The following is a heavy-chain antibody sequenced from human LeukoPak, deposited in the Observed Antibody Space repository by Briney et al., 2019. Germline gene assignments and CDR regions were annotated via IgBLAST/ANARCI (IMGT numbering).Heavy chain of an antibody. D-gene: IGHD6-13*01. CDR2: IGYSCGSS. CDR1: GFTFNTYG. Sequence: GGSLRLSCAASGFTFNTYGMIWVRQAPGKGLEWVSGIGYSCGSSYYADSVKGRFTISRDNSKNTLYLQMSSLRAEDTAVYYCANDLRYTTSSARKNYFDYWGQGTLVTVSS. J-gene: IGHJ4*02. V-gene: IGHV3-23*01. CDR3: ANDLRYTTSSARKNYFDY.